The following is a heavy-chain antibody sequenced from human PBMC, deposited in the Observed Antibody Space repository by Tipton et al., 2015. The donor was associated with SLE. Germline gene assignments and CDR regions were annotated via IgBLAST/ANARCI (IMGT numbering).Heavy chain of an antibody. D-gene: IGHD3-10*01. Sequence: TLSLTCTVSGGSINNYYWTWIRQFPGKGLEWIGYIDYSGSTNYNPPLKSRLTISGDTSKNQFSLHLTSVTAADTAIYYCARVGYLGSGKTWDMDVWGKGITVTVSS. CDR2: IDYSGST. V-gene: IGHV4-59*01. CDR3: ARVGYLGSGKTWDMDV. J-gene: IGHJ6*03. CDR1: GGSINNYY.